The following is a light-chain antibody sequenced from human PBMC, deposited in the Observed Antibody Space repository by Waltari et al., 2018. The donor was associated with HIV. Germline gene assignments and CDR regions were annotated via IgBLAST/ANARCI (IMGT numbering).Light chain of an antibody. CDR3: GADHGSGKNFAWA. CDR2: VGTGGIVG. J-gene: IGLJ3*02. CDR1: SGYRHYK. V-gene: IGLV9-49*03. Sequence: QPVLTQPPSASASLGASVTLTCTRSSGYRHYKVDWYQQSPRKGPRFVMRVGTGGIVGSKGDGIPDRFSVLGSGLNRYLTIKNIQEEDESDYHCGADHGSGKNFAWAFGGGTKLTVL.